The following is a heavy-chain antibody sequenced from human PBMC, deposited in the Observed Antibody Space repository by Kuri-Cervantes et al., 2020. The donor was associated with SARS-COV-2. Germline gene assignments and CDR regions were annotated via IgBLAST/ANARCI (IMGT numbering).Heavy chain of an antibody. CDR1: GFTFNTYG. J-gene: IGHJ5*02. V-gene: IGHV3-15*01. Sequence: GGPLRLSCTASGFTFNTYGMSWVRQAPGKGLEWVGRIKSKTDGGTTDYAAPVKGRFTISRDDSKNTLYLQMNSLKTEDTAVYYCTTETSDSSGYYWSLTDNSWFDPWGQGTLVTVSS. CDR2: IKSKTDGGTT. CDR3: TTETSDSSGYYWSLTDNSWFDP. D-gene: IGHD3-22*01.